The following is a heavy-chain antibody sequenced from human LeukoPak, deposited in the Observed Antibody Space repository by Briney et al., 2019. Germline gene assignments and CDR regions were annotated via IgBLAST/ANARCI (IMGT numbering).Heavy chain of an antibody. CDR2: IYTSGST. CDR1: GGSISSGSYY. J-gene: IGHJ6*03. CDR3: ARFAYYDILTGHFDYYYMDV. D-gene: IGHD3-9*01. V-gene: IGHV4-61*02. Sequence: SQTLSLTCTVPGGSISSGSYYWSWIRQPAGKGLEWIGRIYTSGSTNYNPSLKSRVTISVDTSKNQFSLKLSSVTAADTAVYYCARFAYYDILTGHFDYYYMDVWGKGTTVTVSS.